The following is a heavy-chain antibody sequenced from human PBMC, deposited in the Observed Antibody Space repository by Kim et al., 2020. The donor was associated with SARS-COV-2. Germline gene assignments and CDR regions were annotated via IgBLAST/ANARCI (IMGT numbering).Heavy chain of an antibody. J-gene: IGHJ6*02. Sequence: GGSLRLSCAASGFTFSSYSMNWVRQAPGKGLEWVSYISSSSSTIYYADSVKGRFPISRDNAKNSLYLQMNSLRDEDTAVYYCAREGLHYDILTGYKYYYYGMDVWGQGTTVTVSS. CDR3: AREGLHYDILTGYKYYYYGMDV. CDR2: ISSSSSTI. V-gene: IGHV3-48*02. D-gene: IGHD3-9*01. CDR1: GFTFSSYS.